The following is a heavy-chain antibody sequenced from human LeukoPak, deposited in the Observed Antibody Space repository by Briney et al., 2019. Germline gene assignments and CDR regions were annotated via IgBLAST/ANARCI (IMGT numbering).Heavy chain of an antibody. CDR3: AKDRVRGALNWFDP. CDR2: ISGSGGST. J-gene: IGHJ5*02. Sequence: GGSLRLSCAASGFTFSSYDMHWVRQAPGKGLEWVSAISGSGGSTYYADSVKGRFTISRDNSKNTLYLQMNSLRAEDTAVYYCAKDRVRGALNWFDPWGQGTLVTVSS. CDR1: GFTFSSYD. V-gene: IGHV3-23*01. D-gene: IGHD3-10*02.